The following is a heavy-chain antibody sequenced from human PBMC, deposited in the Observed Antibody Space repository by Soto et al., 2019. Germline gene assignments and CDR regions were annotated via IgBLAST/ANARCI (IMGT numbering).Heavy chain of an antibody. D-gene: IGHD6-19*01. CDR3: ARDSKIAAAWSGWYAGGYYYGMDV. J-gene: IGHJ6*02. CDR2: IIPIFGTA. V-gene: IGHV1-69*01. CDR1: GGTFSSYA. Sequence: QVQLVQSGAEVKKPGSSVKVSCKASGGTFSSYAISWVRQAPGQGLEWMGGIIPIFGTANYAQKFQGRVTITADESTSTAYMGLSSLRSEDTAVYYCARDSKIAAAWSGWYAGGYYYGMDVWGQGTTVTVSS.